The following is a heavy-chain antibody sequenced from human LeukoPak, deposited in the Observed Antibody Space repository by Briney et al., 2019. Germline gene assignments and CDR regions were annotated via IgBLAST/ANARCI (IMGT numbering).Heavy chain of an antibody. J-gene: IGHJ4*02. CDR2: IRSKALYGTS. V-gene: IGHV3-49*04. CDR3: VRESVRDYYFDF. D-gene: IGHD3-10*02. Sequence: PGGSLRLSCSGSGFRFGGYALSWVRQAPGKGLEWVGFIRSKALYGTSEYAASVEGRFAISRDDSSNIVYLQMNSLKTEDTAVYFCVRESVRDYYFDFWGQGTLVTVSS. CDR1: GFRFGGYA.